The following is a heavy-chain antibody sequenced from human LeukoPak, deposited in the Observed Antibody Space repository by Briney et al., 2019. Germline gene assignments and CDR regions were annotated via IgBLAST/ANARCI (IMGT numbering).Heavy chain of an antibody. CDR2: ISGSGGST. CDR3: AKAVYGDYYFDY. J-gene: IGHJ4*02. CDR1: GFTFSSYA. Sequence: GGSLGLSCAASGFTFSSYAMSWVRQAPGKGLEWVSAISGSGGSTYYADSVKGRFTISRDNSKNTLYLQMNSLRAEDTAVYYCAKAVYGDYYFDYWGQGTLVTVSS. V-gene: IGHV3-23*01. D-gene: IGHD4-17*01.